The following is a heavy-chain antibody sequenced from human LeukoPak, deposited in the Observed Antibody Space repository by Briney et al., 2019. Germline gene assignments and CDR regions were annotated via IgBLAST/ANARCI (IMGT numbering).Heavy chain of an antibody. CDR2: IYYSGST. Sequence: SETLSLTCTVSGGSISSYYWSWIRQPPGKGLEWIGYIYYSGSTNYNPSLKSRVTISVDTSKNQFSLKLSSVTAADTAVYYCARGCSVPSGSGWFGEDYGMDVWGQGTTVSVSS. J-gene: IGHJ6*02. CDR3: ARGCSVPSGSGWFGEDYGMDV. CDR1: GGSISSYY. D-gene: IGHD6-19*01. V-gene: IGHV4-59*01.